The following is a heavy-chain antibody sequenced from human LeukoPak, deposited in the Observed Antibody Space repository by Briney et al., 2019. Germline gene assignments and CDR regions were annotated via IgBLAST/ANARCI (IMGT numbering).Heavy chain of an antibody. Sequence: SETLSLTCAVSGYSICNAYYWGWIRQPPGKGLEWIASMYHSGSTYYNPSLKSRVTISVDTSKNQFSLKLNSVTAADTAVYYCARQTVVVPPADWGQGTLVTVSS. CDR2: MYHSGST. CDR3: ARQTVVVPPAD. D-gene: IGHD2-2*01. J-gene: IGHJ4*02. CDR1: GYSICNAYY. V-gene: IGHV4-38-2*01.